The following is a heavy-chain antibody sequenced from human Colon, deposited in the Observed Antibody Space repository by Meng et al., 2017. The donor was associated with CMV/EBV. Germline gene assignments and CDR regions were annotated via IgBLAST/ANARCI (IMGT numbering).Heavy chain of an antibody. CDR3: GRDRHLDP. CDR1: GYTFTDYY. D-gene: IGHD3-3*02. V-gene: IGHV1-2*02. CDR2: INSISGDT. Sequence: QVQLVQSGAEVKKPGASVKVSCKTSGYTFTDYYIHWVRQAPGQGLEWMGWINSISGDTNYAQKFQGRVTMTRDTSITTAYMELNSLKSDDTAVYYCGRDRHLDPWGQGTLVTVFS. J-gene: IGHJ5*02.